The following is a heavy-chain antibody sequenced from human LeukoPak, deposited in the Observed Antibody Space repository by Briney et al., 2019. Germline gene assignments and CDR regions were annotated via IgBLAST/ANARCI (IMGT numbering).Heavy chain of an antibody. V-gene: IGHV3-33*01. J-gene: IGHJ6*02. CDR1: GFTFSSYG. CDR3: ARDPNYDFWSGYHGNYYGMDV. CDR2: IWYDGSNK. Sequence: GGSLRLSCAASGFTFSSYGMHWVRQAPGKGLEWVAVIWYDGSNKYYADSVKGRFTISRDNSKNTLYLQMNSLRAEDTAVYYCARDPNYDFWSGYHGNYYGMDVWGQGTTVTVSS. D-gene: IGHD3-3*01.